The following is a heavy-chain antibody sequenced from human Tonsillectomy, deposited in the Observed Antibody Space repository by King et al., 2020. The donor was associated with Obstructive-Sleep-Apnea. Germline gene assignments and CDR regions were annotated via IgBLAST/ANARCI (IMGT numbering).Heavy chain of an antibody. Sequence: VQLQESGPGLVKPSQTLSLTCTVSGASISSGGYYWSWIRQHPGKGLGWIGYIYYSATTYSNPSLKSRVTISVDTAKNQFSLKLSSVTAADTAVYYCARDRPLGPLDYWGQGTLVTVSS. V-gene: IGHV4-31*03. CDR3: ARDRPLGPLDY. CDR1: GASISSGGYY. D-gene: IGHD3/OR15-3a*01. CDR2: IYYSATT. J-gene: IGHJ4*02.